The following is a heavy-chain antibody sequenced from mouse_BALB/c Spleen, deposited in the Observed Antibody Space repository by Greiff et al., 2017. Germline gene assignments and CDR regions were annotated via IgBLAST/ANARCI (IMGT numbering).Heavy chain of an antibody. D-gene: IGHD2-10*02. Sequence: QVQLQQSGAELAKPGASVKMSCKASGYTFTSYWMHWVKQRPGQGLEWIGYINPSTGYTEYNQKFKDKATLTADKSSSTAYMQLSSLTSEDSAVYYCARRELKYGNYPAWFAYWGQGTLVTVSA. J-gene: IGHJ3*01. CDR2: INPSTGYT. CDR3: ARRELKYGNYPAWFAY. V-gene: IGHV1-7*01. CDR1: GYTFTSYW.